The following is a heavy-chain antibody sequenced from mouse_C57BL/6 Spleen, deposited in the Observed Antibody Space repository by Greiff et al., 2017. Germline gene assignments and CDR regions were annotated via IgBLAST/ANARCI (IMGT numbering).Heavy chain of an antibody. CDR3: ARARTYYDYDGDYFDY. CDR1: GYTFTDHT. Sequence: VQLQQSDAELVKPGASVKISCKVSGYTFTDHTIHWMKQRPEQGLEWIGYIYPRDGSTKYNEKFKGKATLTADKSSSTAYMQLNSLTSEDSAVYFCARARTYYDYDGDYFDYWGQGTTLTVSS. CDR2: IYPRDGST. D-gene: IGHD2-4*01. J-gene: IGHJ2*01. V-gene: IGHV1-78*01.